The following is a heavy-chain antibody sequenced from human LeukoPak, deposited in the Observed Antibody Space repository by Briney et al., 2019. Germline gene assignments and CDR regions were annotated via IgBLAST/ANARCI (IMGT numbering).Heavy chain of an antibody. CDR2: ISGSGGST. CDR1: GFTFSIYG. CDR3: AKVLSWKPEDAFDI. J-gene: IGHJ3*02. D-gene: IGHD1-14*01. V-gene: IGHV3-23*01. Sequence: GGSLRLSCAASGFTFSIYGMSWVRQAAGKGLEWVSTISGSGGSTHYAYSVKGRFTISRDNSKNTLNLQMNSLRAEDTAVYYCAKVLSWKPEDAFDIWGQGTMVTVSS.